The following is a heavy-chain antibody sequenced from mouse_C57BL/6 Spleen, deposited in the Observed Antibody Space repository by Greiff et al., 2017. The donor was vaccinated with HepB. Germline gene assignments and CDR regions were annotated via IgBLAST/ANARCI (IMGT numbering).Heavy chain of an antibody. D-gene: IGHD3-2*02. CDR3: AKKGTAQATSAMDY. CDR2: IWGDGST. CDR1: GFSLTSYG. V-gene: IGHV2-3*01. Sequence: VMLVESGPGLVAPSQSLSITCTVSGFSLTSYGVSWVRQPPGKGLEWLGVIWGDGSTNYHSALISRLSISKDNSKSQVFLKLNSLQTDDTATYYCAKKGTAQATSAMDYWGQGTSVTVSS. J-gene: IGHJ4*01.